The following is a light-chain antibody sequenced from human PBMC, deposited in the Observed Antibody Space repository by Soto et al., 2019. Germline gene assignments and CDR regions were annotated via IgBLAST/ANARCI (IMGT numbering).Light chain of an antibody. CDR2: GAS. Sequence: EIVMTQSPGTLSSPPGEQATPSVSPGQSVSSNCVAWFHQKPGQAPRLLIYGASSRATGVPDRFSASGSGTDFTLTISRLEPEDFAVYYCQQYGRSPFTFGPGTKVDIK. CDR3: QQYGRSPFT. CDR1: QSVSSNC. J-gene: IGKJ3*01. V-gene: IGKV3-20*01.